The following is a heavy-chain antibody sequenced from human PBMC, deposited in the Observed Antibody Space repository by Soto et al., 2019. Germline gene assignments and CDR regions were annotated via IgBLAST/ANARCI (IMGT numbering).Heavy chain of an antibody. J-gene: IGHJ6*02. CDR3: ARELPVVAADYYGMDV. D-gene: IGHD2-15*01. V-gene: IGHV3-13*01. CDR2: IGTAGDT. CDR1: GFTFSSYD. Sequence: GGSLRLSCAASGFTFSSYDMHWVRQATGKGLEWVSAIGTAGDTYYPGSVKGRFTISRENAKNSLYLQMNSLRAEDTAVYYCARELPVVAADYYGMDVWGQGTTVTVSS.